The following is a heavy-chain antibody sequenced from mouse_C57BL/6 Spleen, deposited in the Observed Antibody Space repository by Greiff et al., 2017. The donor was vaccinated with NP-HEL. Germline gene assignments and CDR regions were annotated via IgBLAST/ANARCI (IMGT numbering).Heavy chain of an antibody. V-gene: IGHV1-26*01. J-gene: IGHJ1*03. CDR1: GYTFTDYY. Sequence: EVQLQQSGPELVKPGASVKISCKASGYTFTDYYMNWVKQSHGKSLEWIGEINPNNGGTSYNQKFKGKATLTVDKSSTTAYMDLRSLTSEDSAVYYCVRSSYWYFDVWGTGTTVTVSS. CDR3: VRSSYWYFDV. CDR2: INPNNGGT. D-gene: IGHD1-1*01.